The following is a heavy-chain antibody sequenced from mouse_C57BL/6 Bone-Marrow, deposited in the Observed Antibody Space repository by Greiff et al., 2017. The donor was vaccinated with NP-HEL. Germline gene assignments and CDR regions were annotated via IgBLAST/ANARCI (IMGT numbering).Heavy chain of an antibody. V-gene: IGHV5-9-1*02. CDR2: ISSGGDYI. Sequence: EVKLMESGEGLVKPGGSLKLSCAASGFTFSSYAMSWVRQTPEKRLEWVAYISSGGDYIYYADIVKGRFTISRDNARNTLYLQMSSLKSEDTAMYYCTRASSGYEAYWGQGTLVTVSA. D-gene: IGHD3-2*02. CDR3: TRASSGYEAY. J-gene: IGHJ3*01. CDR1: GFTFSSYA.